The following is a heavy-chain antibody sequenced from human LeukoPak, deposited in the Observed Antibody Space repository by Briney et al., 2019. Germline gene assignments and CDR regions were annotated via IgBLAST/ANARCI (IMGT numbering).Heavy chain of an antibody. CDR1: GFTLGDYA. Sequence: GGSLRLSCTASGFTLGDYAMSWVRQAPGKGLEWVGFIRSKTYGGTTEYAASVKGRFTISRDDSKSIAYLQMDSLKTEDTAVYYSTRDGYNSSWYLAGYWGQGTLVTVSS. V-gene: IGHV3-49*04. CDR2: IRSKTYGGTT. J-gene: IGHJ4*02. CDR3: TRDGYNSSWYLAGY. D-gene: IGHD6-13*01.